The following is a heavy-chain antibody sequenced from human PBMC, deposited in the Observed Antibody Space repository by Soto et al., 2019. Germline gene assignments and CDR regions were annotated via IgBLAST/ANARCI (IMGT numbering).Heavy chain of an antibody. CDR2: ISSTISYT. Sequence: LRLSCAASGFTFSDYYMSWIRQAPGKGLEWVSYISSTISYTHYADSVKGRFTISRDNAKNSLYLQMNSLRAEDTAVYYCARYIYGYVDYWGQGTLVTVSS. CDR1: GFTFSDYY. D-gene: IGHD5-18*01. J-gene: IGHJ4*02. CDR3: ARYIYGYVDY. V-gene: IGHV3-11*06.